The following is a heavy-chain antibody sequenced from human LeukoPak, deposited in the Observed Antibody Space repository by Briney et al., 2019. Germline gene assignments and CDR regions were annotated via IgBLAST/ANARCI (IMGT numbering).Heavy chain of an antibody. CDR1: GFTFRNFW. Sequence: GSLRLSGAASGFTFRNFWMNWAGKAPGRGLGGVASIVKDGGQKKYVDSVKGRFTISRDNAQNSLYLQMSGLRAEDTAMYYCVRDADFYKGDYWGQGTLVTVSS. V-gene: IGHV3-7*03. D-gene: IGHD5-24*01. CDR3: VRDADFYKGDY. CDR2: IVKDGGQK. J-gene: IGHJ4*02.